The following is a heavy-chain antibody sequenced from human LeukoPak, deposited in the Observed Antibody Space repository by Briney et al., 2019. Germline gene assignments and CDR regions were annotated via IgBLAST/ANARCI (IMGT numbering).Heavy chain of an antibody. J-gene: IGHJ6*02. CDR1: GYTFTSYA. V-gene: IGHV7-4-1*02. D-gene: IGHD6-19*01. Sequence: ASLKVSCKASGYTFTSYAMNWVRQAPGQGLEWMGWVNTNTGNPTYAQRFTGRFVFSLDTSVSTAYLQISSLKAEDTAVYYCARDRYEQWLEYYYGMDVWGQGTTVTVSS. CDR3: ARDRYEQWLEYYYGMDV. CDR2: VNTNTGNP.